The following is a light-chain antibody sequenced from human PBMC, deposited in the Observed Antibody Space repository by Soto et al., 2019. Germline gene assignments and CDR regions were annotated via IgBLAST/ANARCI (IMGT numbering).Light chain of an antibody. CDR3: QQYYSTPFT. CDR2: WAS. CDR1: QSVLYSSNDKNY. Sequence: DIMMTQSPDSLAVSLGERASINCRSNQSVLYSSNDKNYLAWYQQKPGQPPKLLIYWASSRESGVPARFTGSGSGTELTLTISSLQAEDVAVYYCQQYYSTPFTFGPGTIVEIK. V-gene: IGKV4-1*01. J-gene: IGKJ3*01.